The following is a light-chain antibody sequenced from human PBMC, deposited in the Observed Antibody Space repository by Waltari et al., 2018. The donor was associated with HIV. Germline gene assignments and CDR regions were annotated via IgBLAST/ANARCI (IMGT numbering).Light chain of an antibody. CDR1: QSLTYKY. CDR2: DAS. V-gene: IGKV3D-20*01. J-gene: IGKJ3*01. CDR3: QQYGNSPVT. Sequence: EIVLTQSPVTLSLSPGERATLSCAASQSLTYKYLAWYQQKPGLAPRLLIYDASNRASGIPDTFSGSGSGTDFTLTISRLEPEDFAVYYCQQYGNSPVTFGPGTKVDI.